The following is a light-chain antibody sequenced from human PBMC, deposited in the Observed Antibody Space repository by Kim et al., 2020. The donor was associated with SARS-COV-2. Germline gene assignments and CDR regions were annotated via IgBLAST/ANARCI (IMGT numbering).Light chain of an antibody. CDR1: SGYSNYK. J-gene: IGLJ1*01. V-gene: IGLV9-49*01. Sequence: ELTQPPSASASLGASVTLTCTLSSGYSNYKVDWYQQRPGKGPRFVMRVGTGGIVGSKGDGIPDRFSVLGSGLNRYLTIKNMQEEDESDYHCGADHGSGSNFVYVFGTGTKVTVL. CDR3: GADHGSGSNFVYV. CDR2: VGTGGIVG.